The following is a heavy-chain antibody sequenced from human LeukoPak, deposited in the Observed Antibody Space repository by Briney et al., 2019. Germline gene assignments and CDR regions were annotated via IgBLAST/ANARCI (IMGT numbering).Heavy chain of an antibody. CDR3: ARDSGVYYGSGSYTANWFDP. Sequence: GGSLRLSCAASGFTFSDYNMNWVRQAPGKGLEWVSSIISSSSYIYYADSVKGRFTISRDNAKNSLYLQMNSLRAEDTAVYYCARDSGVYYGSGSYTANWFDPWGQGTLVTVSS. V-gene: IGHV3-21*01. J-gene: IGHJ5*02. D-gene: IGHD3-10*01. CDR1: GFTFSDYN. CDR2: IISSSSYI.